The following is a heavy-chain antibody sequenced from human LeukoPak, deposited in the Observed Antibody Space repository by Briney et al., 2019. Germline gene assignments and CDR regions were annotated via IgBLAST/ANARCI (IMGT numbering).Heavy chain of an antibody. CDR3: ARVAKERYFDWLLYAPYYYYYMDV. J-gene: IGHJ6*03. Sequence: GGSLRLSCAASGFTVSSNYMSWVRQAPGKGLEWVSVIYSGGSTYYADSVKGRFTISRDNSKNTLYLQMNSLRAEDTAVYYCARVAKERYFDWLLYAPYYYYYMDVWGKGTTVTISS. CDR1: GFTVSSNY. V-gene: IGHV3-66*01. CDR2: IYSGGST. D-gene: IGHD3-9*01.